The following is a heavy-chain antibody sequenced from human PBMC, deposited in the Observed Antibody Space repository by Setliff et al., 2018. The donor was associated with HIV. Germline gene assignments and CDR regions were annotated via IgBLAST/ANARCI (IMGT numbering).Heavy chain of an antibody. CDR2: ISYSGST. Sequence: SETLSLTCTVSGASIRSQYWSWIRKPPGKGLEWIGYISYSGSTNYNPSLESRVAMSVDTSKQQFSLEVSSVTAADTAVYYCARTRGYSYGTLAGFDYWGRGSLVT. CDR1: GASIRSQY. V-gene: IGHV4-59*11. CDR3: ARTRGYSYGTLAGFDY. D-gene: IGHD5-18*01. J-gene: IGHJ4*01.